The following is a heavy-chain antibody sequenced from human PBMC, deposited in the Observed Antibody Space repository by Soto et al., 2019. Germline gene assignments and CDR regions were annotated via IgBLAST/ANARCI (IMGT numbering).Heavy chain of an antibody. Sequence: ASVTVSCKVSGYTLTELSIHWVRQAHGKGLEWMGGFDPEDGETIYAQKFQGRVTMTEDTSTDTAYMELSSLRSEDTAVYYCATKNQIEYYYDSSGYYYFDYWGQGTLVTVSS. CDR2: FDPEDGET. V-gene: IGHV1-24*01. J-gene: IGHJ4*02. D-gene: IGHD3-22*01. CDR1: GYTLTELS. CDR3: ATKNQIEYYYDSSGYYYFDY.